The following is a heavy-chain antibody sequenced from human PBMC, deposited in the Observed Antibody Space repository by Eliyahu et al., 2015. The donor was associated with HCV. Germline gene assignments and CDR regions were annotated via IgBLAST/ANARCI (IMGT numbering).Heavy chain of an antibody. CDR2: ISSDGSST. J-gene: IGHJ3*02. D-gene: IGHD3-22*01. Sequence: EVQLVESGGGLVQPGGSLRLSCAASGFXFXRYWMHWVRQAPGKGLVWVXRISSDGSSTSYADSVKGRFTISRDNAKNTLYLQMNSLRAEDTAVYYCATYYYDSSGYHDAFDIWGQGTMVTVSS. CDR3: ATYYYDSSGYHDAFDI. V-gene: IGHV3-74*01. CDR1: GFXFXRYW.